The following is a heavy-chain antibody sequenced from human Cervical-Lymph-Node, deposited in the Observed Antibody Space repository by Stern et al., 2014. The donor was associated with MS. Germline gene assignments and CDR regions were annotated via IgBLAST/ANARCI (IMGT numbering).Heavy chain of an antibody. CDR3: ARGTSHYDSSGTDF. J-gene: IGHJ4*02. CDR2: FSYDGISK. Sequence: VQLVESGGGVVQPGTSLRLSCEASGFTFSSYGMHWVRQAPGKGLEWGGVFSYDGISKYYADSVSGRFTLSRDNSKNTLYLQMDSLRAGDTAVYYCARGTSHYDSSGTDFWGQGTLVTVSS. CDR1: GFTFSSYG. D-gene: IGHD3-22*01. V-gene: IGHV3-30*03.